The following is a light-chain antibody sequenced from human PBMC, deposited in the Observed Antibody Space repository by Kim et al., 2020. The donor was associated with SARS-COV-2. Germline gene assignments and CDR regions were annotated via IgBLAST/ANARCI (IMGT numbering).Light chain of an antibody. CDR3: QAWDSSTAV. J-gene: IGLJ3*02. Sequence: VSPGQTASMTCSGDKLGDKYACWYQQKAGQPPVLVIYQDNKRPSGIPERFSGSNSGNTDTLTISGTQAMDEADYYCQAWDSSTAVFGGGTQLTVL. CDR1: KLGDKY. V-gene: IGLV3-1*01. CDR2: QDN.